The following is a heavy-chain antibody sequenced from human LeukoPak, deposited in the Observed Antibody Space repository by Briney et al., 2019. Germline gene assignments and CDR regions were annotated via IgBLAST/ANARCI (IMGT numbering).Heavy chain of an antibody. V-gene: IGHV1-18*01. CDR2: ISAYIGNT. J-gene: IGHJ6*03. CDR3: ARDGIEYASGSYFYYMDV. CDR1: GYTFTNYG. Sequence: ASVKVSCKASGYTFTNYGISWVRQAPGQGLEWMGWISAYIGNTNYAQKLQGRVTMTTDTSTSTAYTELRSLRSDDRAVYYCARDGIEYASGSYFYYMDVWGKGTTVTVSS. D-gene: IGHD3-10*01.